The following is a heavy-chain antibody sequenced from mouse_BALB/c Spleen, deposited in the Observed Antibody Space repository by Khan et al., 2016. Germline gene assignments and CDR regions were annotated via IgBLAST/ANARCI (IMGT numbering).Heavy chain of an antibody. CDR3: TRGGNYFDY. J-gene: IGHJ2*01. V-gene: IGHV1S81*02. CDR2: INPSNGGT. Sequence: QVQLKQSGAELVKPGASVKLSCKASGYTFTSYYMSWVKQRPGQGLEWIGEINPSNGGTNFNEKCKSKATLTVDKTSSTADMQLSSLTSEDTAVYYGTRGGNYFDYGCQGTTLTVPQ. CDR1: GYTFTSYY.